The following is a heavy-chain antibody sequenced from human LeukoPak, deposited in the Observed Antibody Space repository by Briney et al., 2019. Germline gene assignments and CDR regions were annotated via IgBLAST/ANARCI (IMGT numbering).Heavy chain of an antibody. CDR2: ISAYNGNT. CDR1: GYTFTSHG. D-gene: IGHD3-22*01. Sequence: ASVKVSCKASGYTFTSHGISWVRQAPGQGLEWMGWISAYNGNTNYAQKLQGRVTMTTDTSTSTAYMELRSLRSDDTAVYYCARQNAAYDSSGYSNDYWGQGTLVTVSS. CDR3: ARQNAAYDSSGYSNDY. V-gene: IGHV1-18*01. J-gene: IGHJ4*02.